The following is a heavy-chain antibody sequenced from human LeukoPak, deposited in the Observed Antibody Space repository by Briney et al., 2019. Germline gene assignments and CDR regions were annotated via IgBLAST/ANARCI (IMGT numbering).Heavy chain of an antibody. J-gene: IGHJ4*02. V-gene: IGHV4-59*08. CDR3: ARHAVYAGSGWAFDY. Sequence: SETLSLTCTVSGDSISPYYWSWIRQPPGKGLEWIGYIYYTGSGSTSNNPSLKSRVTISVDTSKNQFSLNLKSVTAADTAVYFCARHAVYAGSGWAFDYWGQGTLVTVPS. CDR2: IYYTGSGST. CDR1: GDSISPYY. D-gene: IGHD6-19*01.